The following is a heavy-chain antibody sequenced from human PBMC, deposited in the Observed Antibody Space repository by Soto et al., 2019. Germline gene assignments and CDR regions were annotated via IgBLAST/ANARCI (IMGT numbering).Heavy chain of an antibody. CDR1: GFTFRTYG. CDR2: IWSDGSNK. D-gene: IGHD1-26*01. V-gene: IGHV3-33*01. CDR3: ATDAGGAPFDY. J-gene: IGHJ4*02. Sequence: QVQLVESGGGVVQPGTSLRLSCAASGFTFRTYGMHWVRQAPGKGPEWVAVIWSDGSNKRYTDSAKGRFAISRDNSKNTLYLQMNTLRAEDTAVYYCATDAGGAPFDYWGQGTLVTVSS.